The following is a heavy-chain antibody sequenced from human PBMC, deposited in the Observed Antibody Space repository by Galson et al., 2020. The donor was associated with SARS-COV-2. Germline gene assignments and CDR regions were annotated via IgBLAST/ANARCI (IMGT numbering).Heavy chain of an antibody. Sequence: SETLSLTCTVSGGSISSSSYYWGWIRQPPGKGLEWIGSIYYSGSTYYNPSLKSGVTISIDTSKNQFSLKVISVTAADTAVYYCVRSSSYHNSSGYFVIDGFDIWGQGTLVTVSS. CDR1: GGSISSSSYY. D-gene: IGHD3-22*01. V-gene: IGHV4-39*07. J-gene: IGHJ3*02. CDR2: IYYSGST. CDR3: VRSSSYHNSSGYFVIDGFDI.